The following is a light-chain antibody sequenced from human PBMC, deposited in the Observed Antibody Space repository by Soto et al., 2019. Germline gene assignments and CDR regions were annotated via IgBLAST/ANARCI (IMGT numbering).Light chain of an antibody. V-gene: IGKV3-20*01. CDR3: QQYYNSPLT. CDR1: QSVSSIF. Sequence: EIVLTQSPGTLSLSPGERATLSCRASQSVSSIFLAWYQPKPGQAPRLLIYGASSRATGIPDRFSGRGSGTDFTVTISRLEPEDFAVYYCQQYYNSPLTFGGGTKVEIK. CDR2: GAS. J-gene: IGKJ4*01.